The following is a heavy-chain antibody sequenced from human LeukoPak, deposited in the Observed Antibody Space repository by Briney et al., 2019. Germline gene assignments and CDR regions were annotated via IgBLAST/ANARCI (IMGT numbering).Heavy chain of an antibody. Sequence: GGSLRLSCAASGFTIITNDMTWVRQAPGKGLEWVSVLYSDGNTKYADSVQGRFTISRDNSKNTMYLEMNSLSPDDTAVYYCARGVEPLAANTLAYWGQGTLVTVSS. CDR2: LYSDGNT. J-gene: IGHJ4*02. V-gene: IGHV3-53*01. CDR1: GFTIITND. CDR3: ARGVEPLAANTLAY. D-gene: IGHD1-14*01.